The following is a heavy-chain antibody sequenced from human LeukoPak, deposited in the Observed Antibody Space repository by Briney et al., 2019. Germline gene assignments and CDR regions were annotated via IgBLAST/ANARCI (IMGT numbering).Heavy chain of an antibody. CDR1: GGSISSGSYY. V-gene: IGHV4-61*02. CDR2: MSSSGIS. CDR3: AKGAGPPWFDP. J-gene: IGHJ5*02. Sequence: SQTLSLTCTVSGGSISSGSYYWSWIRQPAGKGLEWIGRMSSSGISTYSPSLKSRVTISIDTSRNQFSMNLNSVTAADTAVYYCAKGAGPPWFDPWGQGTLVTVSS. D-gene: IGHD6-19*01.